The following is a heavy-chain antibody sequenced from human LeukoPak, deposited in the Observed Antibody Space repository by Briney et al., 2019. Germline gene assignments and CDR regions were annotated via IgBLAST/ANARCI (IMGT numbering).Heavy chain of an antibody. CDR3: ARDGPSDYYDSSGYPYFDY. D-gene: IGHD3-22*01. V-gene: IGHV4-4*07. Sequence: SETLSLTCTVSGGSISSYYWSWIRQPAGKGLEWIGRIYTSGSTNYNPSLKSRVTMSVATSKNQFSLKLSSVTAADTAVYYCARDGPSDYYDSSGYPYFDYWGQGTLVTVSS. J-gene: IGHJ4*02. CDR1: GGSISSYY. CDR2: IYTSGST.